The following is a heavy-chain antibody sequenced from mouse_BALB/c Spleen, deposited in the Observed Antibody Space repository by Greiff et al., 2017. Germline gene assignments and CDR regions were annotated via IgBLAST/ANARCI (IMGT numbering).Heavy chain of an antibody. D-gene: IGHD2-4*01. CDR2: IDPANGNT. Sequence: EVQLQQSGAELVKPGASVKLSCTASGFNIKDTYMHWVKQRPEQGLEWIGRIDPANGNTKYDPKFQGKATITADTSSNTAYLQLSSLTSEDTAVYYCARFEITYYYAMDYWGQGTSVTVSS. J-gene: IGHJ4*01. V-gene: IGHV14-3*02. CDR1: GFNIKDTY. CDR3: ARFEITYYYAMDY.